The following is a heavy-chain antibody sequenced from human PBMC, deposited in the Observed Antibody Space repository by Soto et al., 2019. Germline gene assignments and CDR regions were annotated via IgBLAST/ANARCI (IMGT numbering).Heavy chain of an antibody. J-gene: IGHJ4*02. D-gene: IGHD2-15*01. Sequence: GESLKISCKGSGYLFTSYWISWVRPIPGKGLEWMGKIDASDSQTNYSPSFQGHVTISADKSISTAYLQWSSLRASDTAMYYCARQDGAAEYFFDYWGQGTLVTVSS. CDR1: GYLFTSYW. V-gene: IGHV5-10-1*01. CDR3: ARQDGAAEYFFDY. CDR2: IDASDSQT.